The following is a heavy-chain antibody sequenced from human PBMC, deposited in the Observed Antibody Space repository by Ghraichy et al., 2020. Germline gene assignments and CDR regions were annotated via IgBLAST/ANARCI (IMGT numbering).Heavy chain of an antibody. D-gene: IGHD2-2*01. V-gene: IGHV4-59*01. Sequence: SETLSLTCTVSGGSISSYYWTWIRQPPGKGLEWIGYISYSGDTNYNPSLKSRVTMSVDTSKNQFSLKLSSVTAADTAVYFCASGGYCGSTTCFPNWFDPWGQGTLVTVSS. CDR1: GGSISSYY. CDR3: ASGGYCGSTTCFPNWFDP. J-gene: IGHJ5*02. CDR2: ISYSGDT.